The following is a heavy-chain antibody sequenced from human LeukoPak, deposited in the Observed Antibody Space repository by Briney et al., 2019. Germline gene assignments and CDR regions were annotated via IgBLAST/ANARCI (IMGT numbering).Heavy chain of an antibody. CDR1: GFTFRDYA. D-gene: IGHD4-17*01. Sequence: GGSLRLSCTASGFTFRDYAMSWVRQAPGKGLEWVGFIRSKAYGGTTEYAASVKGRFTISRDDSKSIAYLQMNSLKTEDTAVYYCTRVLDYGQDYYYGMDVWGQGTTVTVSS. J-gene: IGHJ6*02. V-gene: IGHV3-49*04. CDR3: TRVLDYGQDYYYGMDV. CDR2: IRSKAYGGTT.